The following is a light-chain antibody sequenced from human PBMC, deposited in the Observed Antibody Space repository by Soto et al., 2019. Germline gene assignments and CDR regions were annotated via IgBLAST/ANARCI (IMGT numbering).Light chain of an antibody. J-gene: IGKJ4*01. Sequence: DIQMTQSPSTLSASVGDRVTITCRASQTISNWLAWYQQKPGKAPKVLIFDASTLDGGVPSRFSGRRSGTDITLTISSLQPSDFATYYCQQYNTYPLTFGGGTMVEI. V-gene: IGKV1-5*01. CDR3: QQYNTYPLT. CDR2: DAS. CDR1: QTISNW.